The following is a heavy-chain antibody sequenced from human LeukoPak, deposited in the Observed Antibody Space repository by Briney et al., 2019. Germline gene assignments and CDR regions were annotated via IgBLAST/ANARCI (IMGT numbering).Heavy chain of an antibody. V-gene: IGHV1-69*13. D-gene: IGHD5/OR15-5a*01. CDR1: GGTFSSYA. J-gene: IGHJ4*02. CDR2: IIPIFGTA. CDR3: ARDSDGSVGVCYY. Sequence: SVKVSCKASGGTFSSYAISWVRQAPGQGLEWMGGIIPIFGTANYAQKFQGRVTITADESTSTAYMELSSMRSEDTAVYYCARDSDGSVGVCYYWGQGTLVTVSS.